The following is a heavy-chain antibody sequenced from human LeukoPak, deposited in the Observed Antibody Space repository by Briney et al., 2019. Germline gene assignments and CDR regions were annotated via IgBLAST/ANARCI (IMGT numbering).Heavy chain of an antibody. CDR2: ISAYNGNT. J-gene: IGHJ3*02. V-gene: IGHV1-18*01. CDR1: GYTFTSYG. D-gene: IGHD2-2*01. Sequence: ASVKVSCRASGYTFTSYGISWVRQAPGQGLEWMGWISAYNGNTNYAQKLQGRVTMTTDTSTSTAYMELRSLGSDDTAVYYCARDSHDIVVVPAALPLDAFDIWGQGTMVTVSS. CDR3: ARDSHDIVVVPAALPLDAFDI.